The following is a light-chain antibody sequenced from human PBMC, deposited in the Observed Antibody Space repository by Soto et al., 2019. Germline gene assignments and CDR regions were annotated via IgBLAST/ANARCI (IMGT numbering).Light chain of an antibody. CDR2: GAS. CDR1: QTIRRNY. J-gene: IGKJ1*01. V-gene: IGKV3-20*01. CDR3: QQYGSSPWT. Sequence: ETVLTQSPGTLSLSPGERATLSCRASQTIRRNYLAWYRQTPGQAPRLLIYGASNRATGIADRFSGSGSGTDFTLIISRLEPEDFALYDCQQYGSSPWTFGQGTKVEIK.